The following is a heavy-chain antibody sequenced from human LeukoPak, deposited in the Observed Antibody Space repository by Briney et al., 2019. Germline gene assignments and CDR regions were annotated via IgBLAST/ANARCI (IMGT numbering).Heavy chain of an antibody. D-gene: IGHD3-3*01. Sequence: SQTLSLTCTVSGGSISSGDYYWSWIRQPPGKGLEWIGYIYYSGSTNYNPSLKSRVTISVDTSKNQFSLKLSSVTAADTAVYYCARVISPLEFWSGYAPYYFDYWGQGTLVTVSS. CDR2: IYYSGST. CDR1: GGSISSGDYY. CDR3: ARVISPLEFWSGYAPYYFDY. V-gene: IGHV4-30-4*01. J-gene: IGHJ4*02.